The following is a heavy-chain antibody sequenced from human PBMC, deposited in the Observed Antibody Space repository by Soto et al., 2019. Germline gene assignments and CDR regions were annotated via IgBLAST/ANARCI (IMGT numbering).Heavy chain of an antibody. D-gene: IGHD6-13*01. Sequence: QVQLVQSGAEVKKPGASVKVSCKASGYTFTSYGISWVRQTPGQGLEWMGWISAYNGNTNYAQKLQGRVTMTPDTATSTAYMELRSLRSDDTAVYYCARDTPAAGHQPFDSWGQGTLVPVSS. CDR3: ARDTPAAGHQPFDS. CDR2: ISAYNGNT. J-gene: IGHJ4*02. CDR1: GYTFTSYG. V-gene: IGHV1-18*04.